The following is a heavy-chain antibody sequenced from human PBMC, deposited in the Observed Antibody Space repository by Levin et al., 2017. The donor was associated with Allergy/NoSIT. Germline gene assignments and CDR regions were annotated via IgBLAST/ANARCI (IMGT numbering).Heavy chain of an antibody. J-gene: IGHJ4*02. Sequence: SVKVSCKASGGTFSSYAISWVRQAPGQGLEWMGGIIPIFGTANYAQKFQGRVTITADESTSTAYMELSSLRSEDTAVYYCARLNTVTTYNFDYGGQGTLVTVSS. CDR1: GGTFSSYA. CDR3: ARLNTVTTYNFDY. CDR2: IIPIFGTA. D-gene: IGHD4-17*01. V-gene: IGHV1-69*13.